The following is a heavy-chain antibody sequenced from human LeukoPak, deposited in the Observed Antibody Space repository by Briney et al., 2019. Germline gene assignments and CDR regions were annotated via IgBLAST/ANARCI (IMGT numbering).Heavy chain of an antibody. J-gene: IGHJ4*02. Sequence: GGSLRLSCAASGFTFSTYSMNWVRQAPGKGLEWVAVAYDDRDNKYHADSVKGRFAVSKDNSKNTLYLQMSSLRAEDTAVYYCATGGLYYYSDWGQGTLVTVSS. CDR1: GFTFSTYS. D-gene: IGHD3-16*01. CDR3: ATGGLYYYSD. CDR2: AYDDRDNK. V-gene: IGHV3-33*08.